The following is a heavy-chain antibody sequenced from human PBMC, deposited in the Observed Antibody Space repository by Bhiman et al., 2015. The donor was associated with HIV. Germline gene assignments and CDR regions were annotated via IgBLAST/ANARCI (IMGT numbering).Heavy chain of an antibody. CDR1: GFTFSAYS. J-gene: IGHJ3*02. D-gene: IGHD1-26*01. CDR2: ISSGSTYI. Sequence: EVQLVESGGGLVKPGGSLRLSCAASGFTFSAYSMNWVRQAPGKGLEWVSSISSGSTYIYYADSVKGRCTISRDNGKNSLYLQMNSLRAGDTALYFCARRDSGSLSFDIWGQGTMVSVSS. CDR3: ARRDSGSLSFDI. V-gene: IGHV3-21*04.